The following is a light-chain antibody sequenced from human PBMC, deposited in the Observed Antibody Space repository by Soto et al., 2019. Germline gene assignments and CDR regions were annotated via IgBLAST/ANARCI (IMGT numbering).Light chain of an antibody. CDR1: SSDVGGYNY. J-gene: IGLJ1*01. CDR2: EVS. V-gene: IGLV2-14*01. CDR3: SSYRGSNTYV. Sequence: QSALTQPASVSGSPGQSITISCTGTSSDVGGYNYVSWYQQHPGKAPKLMIFEVSNRPSGVSHRFSGSKSGNTASLTISGLQPEDEADFYCSSYRGSNTYVFGTGTKLTVL.